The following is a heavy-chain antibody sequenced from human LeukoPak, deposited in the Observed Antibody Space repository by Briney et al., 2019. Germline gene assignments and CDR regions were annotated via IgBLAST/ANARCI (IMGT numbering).Heavy chain of an antibody. CDR3: ARYSSSWFYYYYYYMDV. Sequence: GGSLRLSCAASGFTFDDYGMSWVRQAPGKGLEWVSGINWNGGSTGYADSVKGRFTISRDNAKNSLYLQMNSLRAGDTALYHCARYSSSWFYYYYYYMDVWGKGTTVTISS. J-gene: IGHJ6*03. CDR2: INWNGGST. CDR1: GFTFDDYG. D-gene: IGHD6-13*01. V-gene: IGHV3-20*01.